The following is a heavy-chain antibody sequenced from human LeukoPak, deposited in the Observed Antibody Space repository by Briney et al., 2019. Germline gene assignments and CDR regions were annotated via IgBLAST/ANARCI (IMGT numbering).Heavy chain of an antibody. V-gene: IGHV3-53*05. CDR3: ARGSIPGTGLPFDY. Sequence: PGGSLRLSCATSGFTIGKSDMAWVRQAPGKGLEWVSIVYTGGRTFHADSVKGRFTMSRDQSKNTVGLQMNSLRSEDTALYYCARGSIPGTGLPFDYWGQGTQVSVSS. D-gene: IGHD6-13*01. J-gene: IGHJ4*02. CDR1: GFTIGKSD. CDR2: VYTGGRT.